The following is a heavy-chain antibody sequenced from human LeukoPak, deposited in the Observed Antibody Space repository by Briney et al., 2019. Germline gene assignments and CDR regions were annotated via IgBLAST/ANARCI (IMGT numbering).Heavy chain of an antibody. CDR2: INPSGGST. V-gene: IGHV1-46*01. J-gene: IGHJ4*02. CDR3: ARDLTGTYYYDSSGYYYY. D-gene: IGHD3-22*01. Sequence: ASVKVSCKASGYTFTSYYMHWVRQAPGQGLEWMGIINPSGGSTSYAQKFQGRVTMTRDTSTSTVYMELSSLRSEDTAVYYCARDLTGTYYYDSSGYYYYWGQGTLVTVSS. CDR1: GYTFTSYY.